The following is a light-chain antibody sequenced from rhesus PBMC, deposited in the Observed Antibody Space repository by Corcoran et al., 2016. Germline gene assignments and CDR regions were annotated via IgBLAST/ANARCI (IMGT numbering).Light chain of an antibody. Sequence: QVILTQSPATLSLSPGERATLSCRASQNVATNLAWYQQTPGQAPRLLIYGASSRATGIPVRLSGRGSGTDFTLTISRLETENVGVYHCYQHSSGYTFGQGSKVEI. CDR3: YQHSSGYT. V-gene: IGKV3-10*01. CDR1: QNVATN. J-gene: IGKJ2*01. CDR2: GAS.